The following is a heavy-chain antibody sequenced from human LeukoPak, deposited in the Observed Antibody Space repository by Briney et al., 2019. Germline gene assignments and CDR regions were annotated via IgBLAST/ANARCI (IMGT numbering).Heavy chain of an antibody. J-gene: IGHJ4*02. CDR3: ARVGDYALKD. CDR2: IYTSGST. Sequence: SETLSLTCTVSGGSISAYRWSWIRQSAGKGLEWIGLIYTSGSTNYNPSLKSRVTMSVDTSKNQFSLKLSSVTAADTAVYYCARVGDYALKDWGQGTLVTLSS. CDR1: GGSISAYR. D-gene: IGHD3-16*01. V-gene: IGHV4-4*07.